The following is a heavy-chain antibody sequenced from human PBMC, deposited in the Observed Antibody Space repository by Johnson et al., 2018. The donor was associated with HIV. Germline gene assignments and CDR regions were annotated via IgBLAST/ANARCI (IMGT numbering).Heavy chain of an antibody. CDR2: IHNDGSST. Sequence: MLLVESGGGLVQPGGSLRLSCAASGFTFSSYWMHWVRQAPGKGLVWVSRIHNDGSSTTYADSVKGRFTISGDSSKNTVFLQMNSLRVEDTAVYFCARVGISDYGDAFDIWGQGTMVTVSS. V-gene: IGHV3-74*02. J-gene: IGHJ3*02. D-gene: IGHD3-16*01. CDR1: GFTFSSYW. CDR3: ARVGISDYGDAFDI.